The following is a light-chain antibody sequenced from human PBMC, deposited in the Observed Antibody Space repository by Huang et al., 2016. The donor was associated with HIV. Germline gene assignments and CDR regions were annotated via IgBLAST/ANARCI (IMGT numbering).Light chain of an antibody. CDR1: QSVSSY. Sequence: EIVLTQSPATLSLSPGERATLSCRASQSVSSYLAWYHQKPGQAPRLLIYDASNRATCIPARFSGSGSGTDFTLTISSLEPEDFAAYYCQQRSNWPPTFGGGTKVEIK. CDR2: DAS. V-gene: IGKV3-11*01. J-gene: IGKJ4*01. CDR3: QQRSNWPPT.